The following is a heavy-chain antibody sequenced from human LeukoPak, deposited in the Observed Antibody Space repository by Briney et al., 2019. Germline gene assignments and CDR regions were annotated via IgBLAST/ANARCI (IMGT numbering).Heavy chain of an antibody. D-gene: IGHD5-18*01. CDR2: ISSSSRYI. J-gene: IGHJ4*02. Sequence: GGSLRLSCTASGFTFSSDSINWVRQAPGKGLELISLISSSSRYIYYAVSVKRRFIVSRDNAKNSSYLQINSVRADDTALYYCARGMTASAFGYWGQGTPVTVSS. V-gene: IGHV3-21*01. CDR3: ARGMTASAFGY. CDR1: GFTFSSDS.